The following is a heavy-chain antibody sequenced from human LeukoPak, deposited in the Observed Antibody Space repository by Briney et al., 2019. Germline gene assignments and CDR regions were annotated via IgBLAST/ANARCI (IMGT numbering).Heavy chain of an antibody. CDR3: ARIVPAAYFDY. Sequence: SETLSLTCTACGGSISSYYWSWIRQPPGKGLEWIGYIYYSGSTNYNPSLKSRVTISVDTSKNQFSLKLSSVTAADTAVYYCARIVPAAYFDYWGQGTLVTVSS. CDR1: GGSISSYY. D-gene: IGHD2-2*01. V-gene: IGHV4-59*08. CDR2: IYYSGST. J-gene: IGHJ4*02.